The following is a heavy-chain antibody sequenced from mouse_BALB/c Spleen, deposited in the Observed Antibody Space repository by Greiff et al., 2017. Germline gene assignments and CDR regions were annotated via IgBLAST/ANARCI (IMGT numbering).Heavy chain of an antibody. CDR3: ARLTYYYAMDY. D-gene: IGHD2-12*01. J-gene: IGHJ4*01. CDR1: GYSITSDYA. Sequence: VQLKESGPGLVKPSQSLSLTCTVTGYSITSDYAWNWIRQFPGNKLEWMGYISYSGSTSYNPSLKSRISITRDTSKNQFFLQLNSVTTEDTATYYCARLTYYYAMDYWGQGTSVTVSS. V-gene: IGHV3-2*02. CDR2: ISYSGST.